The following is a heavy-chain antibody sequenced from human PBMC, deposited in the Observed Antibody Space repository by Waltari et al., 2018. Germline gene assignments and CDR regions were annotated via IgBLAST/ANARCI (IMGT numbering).Heavy chain of an antibody. Sequence: EVQLVESGGGLVQPGGSLRLSCAASGFTFSSYEMNWVRQAPGKGLEWVSYISSSGSTSYYADSVKGRFTISRDNAKNSLYLQMNSLRAEDTAVYYCARGTYYDSPFFDYWGQGTLVTVSS. CDR1: GFTFSSYE. CDR3: ARGTYYDSPFFDY. D-gene: IGHD3-3*01. J-gene: IGHJ4*02. V-gene: IGHV3-48*03. CDR2: ISSSGSTS.